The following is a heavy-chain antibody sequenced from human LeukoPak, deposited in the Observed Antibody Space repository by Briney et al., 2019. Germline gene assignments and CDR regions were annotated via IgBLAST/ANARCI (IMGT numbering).Heavy chain of an antibody. D-gene: IGHD4-17*01. CDR1: GFTFSSYG. CDR3: AKERNDYGDYDLDY. V-gene: IGHV3-30*02. Sequence: PGGSLRLSCAASGFTFSSYGMHWVRQAPGKGLEWVAFIRYDGSNKYYADSVKGRFTISRDNSKNTLYLQMNSLRAEDTAVYYCAKERNDYGDYDLDYWGQGTLVTVSS. J-gene: IGHJ4*02. CDR2: IRYDGSNK.